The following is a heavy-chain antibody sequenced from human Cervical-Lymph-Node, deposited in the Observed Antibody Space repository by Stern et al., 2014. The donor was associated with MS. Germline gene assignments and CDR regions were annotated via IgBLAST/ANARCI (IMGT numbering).Heavy chain of an antibody. D-gene: IGHD3-3*01. CDR1: GFTFSSYG. CDR3: VRDRLRSVTTRFLEY. CDR2: ISYDGNSE. Sequence: VQLVESGGDVVQPGRSLRLSCAASGFTFSSYGMHWVCQAPGKGLEWGAVISYDGNSEYYAHSVRGRFTISRDNFGNTLYLQMHSLRAEDTAVYYCVRDRLRSVTTRFLEYWGQGTLVTVPS. J-gene: IGHJ4*02. V-gene: IGHV3-30*03.